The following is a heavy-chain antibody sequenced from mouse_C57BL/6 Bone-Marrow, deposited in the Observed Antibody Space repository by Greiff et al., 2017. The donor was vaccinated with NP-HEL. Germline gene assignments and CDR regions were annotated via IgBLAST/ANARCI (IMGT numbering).Heavy chain of an antibody. Sequence: QVQLQQPGAELVKPGASVKMSCKASGYTFTSYWITWVKQRPGQGLEWIGDIYPGSGSTNYNEKFKSKATLTVDTSSSTAYMQLSSLTSEDSAVYYCASTVIGYYYSPYFDYWGQGTTLTVSS. V-gene: IGHV1-55*01. J-gene: IGHJ2*01. CDR2: IYPGSGST. D-gene: IGHD2-12*01. CDR1: GYTFTSYW. CDR3: ASTVIGYYYSPYFDY.